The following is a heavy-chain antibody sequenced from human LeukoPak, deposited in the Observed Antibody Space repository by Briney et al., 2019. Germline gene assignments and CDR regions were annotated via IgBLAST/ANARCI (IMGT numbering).Heavy chain of an antibody. V-gene: IGHV5-51*01. J-gene: IGHJ6*02. CDR3: ARMYYDILTGSYYYYYGMDV. CDR2: IYPGDSDT. CDR1: GYSFTSYW. D-gene: IGHD3-9*01. Sequence: GESLKISCKGSGYSFTSYWIGWVRQMPGKGLEWMGIIYPGDSDTGYSPSFQGQVTISADKSISTAYLQWSSLKASDTAMYYCARMYYDILTGSYYYYYGMDVWGQGTTVTVSS.